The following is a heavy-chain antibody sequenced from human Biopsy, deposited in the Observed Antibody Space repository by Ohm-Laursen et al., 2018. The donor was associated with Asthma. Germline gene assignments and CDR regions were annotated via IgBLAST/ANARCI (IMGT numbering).Heavy chain of an antibody. CDR1: GFTVDDNG. V-gene: IGHV3-9*01. CDR2: ICWNSTSN. D-gene: IGHD3-16*01. CDR3: ENNSRCGSHDPFDI. J-gene: IGHJ3*02. Sequence: SLRLSCAATGFTVDDNGMNWVRQGPGKGLEWVSVICWNSTSNADAYSVRGRFTISRDNAKTSLYLQMNRLRDGDTAVYFCENNSRCGSHDPFDIWGQGTMVTVSS.